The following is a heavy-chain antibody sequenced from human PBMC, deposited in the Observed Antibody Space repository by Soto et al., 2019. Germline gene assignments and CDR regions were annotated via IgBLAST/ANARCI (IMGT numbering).Heavy chain of an antibody. CDR2: IIAYNGNT. D-gene: IGHD5-18*01. CDR1: GDTLTSYG. J-gene: IGHJ6*02. CDR3: ARETMDTAMVPDAYGMDV. Sequence: GASVKVSCTASGDTLTSYGISWVRQSPEQGLEWMGLIIAYNGNTNYAQKLQGRVTMTTDTSTSTAYMELRSLRYDDTAVYYCARETMDTAMVPDAYGMDVWGQGTTVTVSS. V-gene: IGHV1-18*04.